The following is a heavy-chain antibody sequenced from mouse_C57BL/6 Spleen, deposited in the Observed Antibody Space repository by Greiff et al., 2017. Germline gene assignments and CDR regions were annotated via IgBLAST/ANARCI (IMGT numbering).Heavy chain of an antibody. CDR3: ARNGANWDWYFDV. J-gene: IGHJ1*03. D-gene: IGHD4-1*01. V-gene: IGHV1-61*01. CDR2: IYPSDSET. CDR1: GYTFTSYW. Sequence: QVQLQQPGAELVRPGSSVKLSCKASGYTFTSYWMDWVKQRPGQGLEWIGNIYPSDSETHYNQKFKDKATLTVDKSSSTAYMQLSSLTSEDSAVYYCARNGANWDWYFDVWGTGTTVTVSS.